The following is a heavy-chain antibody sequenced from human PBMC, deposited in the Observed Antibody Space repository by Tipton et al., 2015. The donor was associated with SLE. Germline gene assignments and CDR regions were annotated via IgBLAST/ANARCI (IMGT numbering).Heavy chain of an antibody. CDR3: ARDLLPALTIFGVVKWFDP. CDR2: IYYSGSA. Sequence: TLSLTCAVSGYSISSGDYYWSWIRQPPGKGLEWIGYIYYSGSAFYKPSLKSRVTISVDTSKNQFSLKLNSVTAADTAVYYCARDLLPALTIFGVVKWFDPWGQGTLVTVSS. V-gene: IGHV4-30-4*01. J-gene: IGHJ5*02. D-gene: IGHD3-3*01. CDR1: GYSISSGDYY.